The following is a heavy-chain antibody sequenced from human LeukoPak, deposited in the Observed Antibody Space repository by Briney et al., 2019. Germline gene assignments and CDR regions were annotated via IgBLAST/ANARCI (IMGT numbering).Heavy chain of an antibody. J-gene: IGHJ4*02. CDR1: GGSFSSGSYS. CDR3: ARDLFGATAGLGGFDY. V-gene: IGHV4-30-2*01. CDR2: IYDTEST. Sequence: SETLSLTCTVSGGSFSSGSYSWSWIRQPPGKGLEWLGYIYDTESTYYNPFLNGRVTISVDKSKSQFSLELNSVTAADTAIYYCARDLFGATAGLGGFDYWGQGTLVTVSS. D-gene: IGHD6-13*01.